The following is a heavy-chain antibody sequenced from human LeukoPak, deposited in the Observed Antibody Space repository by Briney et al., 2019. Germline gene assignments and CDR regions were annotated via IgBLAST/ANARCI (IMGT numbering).Heavy chain of an antibody. CDR2: INPNSGGT. CDR1: GYTFTGYY. CDR3: ARGPFRNVDTAMIASRFDP. V-gene: IGHV1-2*02. J-gene: IGHJ5*02. Sequence: ASVKVSCKASGYTFTGYYMHWVRQAPGQGLDWMGWINPNSGGTNYAQKFQGRVTMTTDTSITTAYMELNRLRSDETAVYYCARGPFRNVDTAMIASRFDPWGQGTLVTVSS. D-gene: IGHD5-18*01.